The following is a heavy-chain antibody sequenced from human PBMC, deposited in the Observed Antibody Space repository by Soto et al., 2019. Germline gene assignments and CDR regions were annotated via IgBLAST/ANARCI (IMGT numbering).Heavy chain of an antibody. J-gene: IGHJ5*02. V-gene: IGHV1-69*01. CDR1: GGTFSSYA. CDR2: IIPIFGTA. CDR3: ARESFQRYFSSTSCSSVSTGFDP. D-gene: IGHD2-2*01. Sequence: VSCKASGGTFSSYAISWVRQAPGQGLEWMGGIIPIFGTANYAQKFQGRVAITADESTSTAYMELSSLRSEDTAVYYCARESFQRYFSSTSCSSVSTGFDPWGQGTLVTVSS.